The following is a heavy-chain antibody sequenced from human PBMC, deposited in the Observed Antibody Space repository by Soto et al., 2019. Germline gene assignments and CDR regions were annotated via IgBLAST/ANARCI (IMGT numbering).Heavy chain of an antibody. Sequence: AASVKVSCKASGYTFTGYYMHWVRQAPGQGLEWMGWINPNSGGTNYAQKFQGWVTMTRDTSISTAYMELSRLRSDDTAVYYCARDGPTVAGDYYYGMDVWGQGTTVTVSS. J-gene: IGHJ6*02. V-gene: IGHV1-2*04. D-gene: IGHD6-19*01. CDR2: INPNSGGT. CDR3: ARDGPTVAGDYYYGMDV. CDR1: GYTFTGYY.